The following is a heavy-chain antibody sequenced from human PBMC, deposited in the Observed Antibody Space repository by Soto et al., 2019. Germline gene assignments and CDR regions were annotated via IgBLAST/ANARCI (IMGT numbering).Heavy chain of an antibody. CDR3: ARGSYGDYSWFDP. Sequence: QVQLVQSGAEVKKPGSSVKVYCKASGGTFSSYTISWVRQAPGQGLEWMGRIIPILGIANYAQKFQGRVTITADKSTSTAYMELSSLRSEDTAVYYRARGSYGDYSWFDPRGQGTLVTVSS. D-gene: IGHD4-17*01. J-gene: IGHJ5*02. CDR2: IIPILGIA. CDR1: GGTFSSYT. V-gene: IGHV1-69*02.